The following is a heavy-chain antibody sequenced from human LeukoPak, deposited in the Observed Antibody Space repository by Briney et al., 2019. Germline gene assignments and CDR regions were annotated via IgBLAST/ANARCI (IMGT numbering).Heavy chain of an antibody. Sequence: GGSLRLSYAASGFTFSNYWLTWVRQAPGQGLEWVANIKQDGSEKHYVDSVKGRFTVSRDNAKNSLYLQMNSLRAEDTAVYYCARDSSNRGFDYWGQGTLVTVSS. J-gene: IGHJ4*02. CDR3: ARDSSNRGFDY. CDR1: GFTFSNYW. CDR2: IKQDGSEK. D-gene: IGHD1-14*01. V-gene: IGHV3-7*03.